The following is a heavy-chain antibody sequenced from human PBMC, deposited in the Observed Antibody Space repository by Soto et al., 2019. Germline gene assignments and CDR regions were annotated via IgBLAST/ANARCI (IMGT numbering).Heavy chain of an antibody. J-gene: IGHJ6*02. Sequence: ASVKVSCKASGYTFTSYAMHWVRQAPGQRLEWMGWISAGNGNTKYSQKFQGRVTITRDTSASTAYMELSSLRSEDTAVYYCARDRLVTMVRGVTYYYGMDVWGQGTTVTVSS. D-gene: IGHD3-10*01. CDR2: ISAGNGNT. V-gene: IGHV1-3*01. CDR3: ARDRLVTMVRGVTYYYGMDV. CDR1: GYTFTSYA.